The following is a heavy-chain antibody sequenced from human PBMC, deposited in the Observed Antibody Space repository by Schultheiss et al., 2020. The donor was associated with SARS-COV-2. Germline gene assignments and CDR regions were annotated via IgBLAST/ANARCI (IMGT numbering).Heavy chain of an antibody. J-gene: IGHJ3*02. CDR3: ARHGMYCSSTSCYPSRDAFDI. CDR1: GGSISSYY. CDR2: IYTSGST. V-gene: IGHV4-59*08. D-gene: IGHD2-2*01. Sequence: SETLSLTCTVSGGSISSYYWSWIRQPPGKGLEWIGSIYTSGSTNYNPSLKSRVTISVDTSKNQFSLKLSSVTAADTAVYYCARHGMYCSSTSCYPSRDAFDIWGQGTMVTVSS.